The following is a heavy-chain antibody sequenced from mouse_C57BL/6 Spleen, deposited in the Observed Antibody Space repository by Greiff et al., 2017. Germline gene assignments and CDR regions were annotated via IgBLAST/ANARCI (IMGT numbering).Heavy chain of an antibody. Sequence: VQLQQPGAELVKPGASVKMSCKASGYTFTSYWITWVKQRPGQGLEWIGDIYPGSGSTNYNEKFKSKATLTVDTSSSTAYMQLSSLTSEDSAVYYCASSTITTVVSTDYWGQGTTLTVSS. D-gene: IGHD1-1*01. J-gene: IGHJ2*01. CDR1: GYTFTSYW. CDR3: ASSTITTVVSTDY. CDR2: IYPGSGST. V-gene: IGHV1-55*01.